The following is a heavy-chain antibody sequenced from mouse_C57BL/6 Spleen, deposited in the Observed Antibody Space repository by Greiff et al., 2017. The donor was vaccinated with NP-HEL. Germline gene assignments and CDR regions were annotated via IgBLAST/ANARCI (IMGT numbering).Heavy chain of an antibody. CDR1: GYTFTSYW. Sequence: QVQLQQPGAELVRPGTSVKLSCKASGYTFTSYWMHWLKQRPGQGLEWIGVIDPSDSYTNYNQKFKGKATLTVDTSSSTAYMQRSSLTSEDSAVYYCARGHYYGSPTDYFDYWGQGTTLTVSS. CDR2: IDPSDSYT. J-gene: IGHJ2*01. CDR3: ARGHYYGSPTDYFDY. V-gene: IGHV1-59*01. D-gene: IGHD1-1*01.